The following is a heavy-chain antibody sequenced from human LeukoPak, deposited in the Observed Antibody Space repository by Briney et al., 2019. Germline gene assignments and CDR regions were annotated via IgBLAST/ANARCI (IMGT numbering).Heavy chain of an antibody. D-gene: IGHD2-15*01. CDR3: AKFAQRYCSGGSCHPFDY. CDR2: IRSKANSYAT. CDR1: TFTFSGSA. J-gene: IGHJ4*02. Sequence: GGSLRLSCAASTFTFSGSAIHWVRQASGKGLEWVGRIRSKANSYATAYAASVKGRFTISRDDSKNTAYLQMNSLRAEDTAAYYCAKFAQRYCSGGSCHPFDYWGQGTLVTVSS. V-gene: IGHV3-73*01.